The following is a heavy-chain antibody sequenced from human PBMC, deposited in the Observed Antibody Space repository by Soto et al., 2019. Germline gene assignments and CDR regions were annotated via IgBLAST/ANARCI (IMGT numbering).Heavy chain of an antibody. J-gene: IGHJ4*02. D-gene: IGHD3-10*01. CDR2: ISVSGNRT. CDR1: GFTLSYYG. Sequence: EVQLLESGGLLVQPGRSLRLSCAGSGFTLSYYGMSWVRQAPGRGLEWVSAISVSGNRTYYADSVKGRFTISKDILKNTLYLQMHNLRVEDTAVYYCAKQGDSGRIGELDDWGQGTLVTVSS. CDR3: AKQGDSGRIGELDD. V-gene: IGHV3-23*01.